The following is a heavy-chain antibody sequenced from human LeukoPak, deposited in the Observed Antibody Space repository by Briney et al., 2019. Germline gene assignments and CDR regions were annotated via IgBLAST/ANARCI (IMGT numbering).Heavy chain of an antibody. CDR1: GFTFSSYR. CDR3: ATMNLGYCSGGSCYSYYFDY. V-gene: IGHV3-21*01. CDR2: ISSISSYI. J-gene: IGHJ4*02. Sequence: AGSLRLSCAASGFTFSSYRMNWVRQAPGKGLEWVSSISSISSYIYYADSVKGRFTISRDNAKNSLYLQMNSLRAEDTAVYYCATMNLGYCSGGSCYSYYFDYWGQGTLVTVSS. D-gene: IGHD2-15*01.